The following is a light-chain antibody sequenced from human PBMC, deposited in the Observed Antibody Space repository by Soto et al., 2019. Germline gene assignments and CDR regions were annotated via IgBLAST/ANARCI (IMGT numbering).Light chain of an antibody. CDR3: QQYGSSLWT. J-gene: IGKJ1*01. Sequence: DIQMTQSPSTLSASVGDRVTITCRASQGIYNWLAWYQQKPGKPPKLLIYDASGLDSGVPSRFSGSGYGTDFALTISRLEPEDFAVYYCQQYGSSLWTFGQGTKVDIK. V-gene: IGKV1-5*01. CDR1: QGIYNW. CDR2: DAS.